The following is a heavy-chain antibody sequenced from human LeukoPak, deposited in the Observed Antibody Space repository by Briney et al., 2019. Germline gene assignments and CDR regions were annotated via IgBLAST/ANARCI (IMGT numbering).Heavy chain of an antibody. CDR3: AKDGLGVRGLFDY. CDR1: GFTFSSYA. CDR2: ISGSGGST. D-gene: IGHD3-10*02. J-gene: IGHJ4*02. Sequence: PGGSLRLSCAASGFTFSSYAMSWVRRAPGKGLEWVSAISGSGGSTYYADSVKGRFTISRDSSKNTLYLQMNSLRAEDTAVYYCAKDGLGVRGLFDYWGQGTLVTVSS. V-gene: IGHV3-23*01.